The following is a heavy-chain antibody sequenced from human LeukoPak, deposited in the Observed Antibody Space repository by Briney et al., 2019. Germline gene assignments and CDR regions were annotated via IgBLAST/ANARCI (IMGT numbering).Heavy chain of an antibody. Sequence: PSETLSLTCAVSGDSVSSVDYYWGWVRQSPGKGLQWIGYMYYRGSAYYSPSLESRLSISTDTSKNQFSLKLRSVTAADTAVYYCARVLRFYFDTTGYYFDHWGQGTLVTVSS. J-gene: IGHJ4*02. V-gene: IGHV4-30-4*01. CDR2: MYYRGSA. D-gene: IGHD3-22*01. CDR3: ARVLRFYFDTTGYYFDH. CDR1: GDSVSSVDYY.